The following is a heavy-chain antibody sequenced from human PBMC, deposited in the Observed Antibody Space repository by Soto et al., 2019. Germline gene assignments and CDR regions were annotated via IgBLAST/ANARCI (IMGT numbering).Heavy chain of an antibody. V-gene: IGHV3-23*01. CDR1: GFTFNIYA. J-gene: IGHJ4*02. Sequence: PGGSLRLSCAASGFTFNIYAMSWVRQAPGKGLEWVSAISGSGGGTYYADSVEGRFTISRDNSKNTLYLQMNSLRAEDTAVYYCAKTLYYYDTGGYQWGQGTLVTVSS. CDR3: AKTLYYYDTGGYQ. D-gene: IGHD3-22*01. CDR2: ISGSGGGT.